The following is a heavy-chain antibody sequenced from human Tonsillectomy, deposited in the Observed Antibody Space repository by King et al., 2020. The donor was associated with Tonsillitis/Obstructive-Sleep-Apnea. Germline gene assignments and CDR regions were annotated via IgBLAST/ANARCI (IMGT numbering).Heavy chain of an antibody. V-gene: IGHV3-23*04. CDR2: ISGSGVST. Sequence: VQLVESGGGLVQPGGSLRLSCAASGFTFSSYAMSWVRQAPGKGLEWVSAISGSGVSTYYADSVKGRFTISRDNSKNTLYLQMNSLRAEDTAVYYCAKDLPSPEYSGYDLFDYWGQGTLVTVSS. J-gene: IGHJ4*02. CDR3: AKDLPSPEYSGYDLFDY. D-gene: IGHD5-12*01. CDR1: GFTFSSYA.